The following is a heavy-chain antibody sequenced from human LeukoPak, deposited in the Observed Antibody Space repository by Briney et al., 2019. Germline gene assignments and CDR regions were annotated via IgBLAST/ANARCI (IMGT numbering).Heavy chain of an antibody. Sequence: GGSLRLSCAASGFTFSSYAMSWVRQAPGKGLEWASAISGSGGSTYYADSVKGRFTISRDNSKNTLYLQMNSLRAEDTAVYYCAKDSSPYYYDSSGYYPYWYFDLWGRGTLVTVSS. CDR1: GFTFSSYA. V-gene: IGHV3-23*01. D-gene: IGHD3-22*01. J-gene: IGHJ2*01. CDR3: AKDSSPYYYDSSGYYPYWYFDL. CDR2: ISGSGGST.